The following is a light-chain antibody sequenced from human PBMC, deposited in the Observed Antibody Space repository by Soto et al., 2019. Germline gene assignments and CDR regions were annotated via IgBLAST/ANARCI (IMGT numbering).Light chain of an antibody. CDR2: GAS. J-gene: IGKJ5*01. CDR1: QSVSSNY. Sequence: ELVLTQSPDTLSLSPGERATLSCRASQSVSSNYVAWYQQKPGQAPRLLIYGASSRATGIPDRFSGSGSGTDFTLTISRLEPEDFAVYYCQQYGSSPPITFGQGTRLEI. V-gene: IGKV3-20*01. CDR3: QQYGSSPPIT.